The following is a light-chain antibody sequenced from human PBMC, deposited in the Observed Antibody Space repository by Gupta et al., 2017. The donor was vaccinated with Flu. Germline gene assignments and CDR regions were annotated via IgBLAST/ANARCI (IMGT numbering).Light chain of an antibody. CDR2: SNS. V-gene: IGLV1-44*01. CDR1: SSNIGSTT. J-gene: IGLJ3*02. Sequence: QSVLTQPPSASGTPGQWFTISCSGSSSNIGSTTVNWYQQLPGTAPKLLMYSNSQRPSGVPDRFSGSKSGTSASLAISGLQSEDEADYYCAAWDDSLNACVFGGGTKLTVL. CDR3: AAWDDSLNACV.